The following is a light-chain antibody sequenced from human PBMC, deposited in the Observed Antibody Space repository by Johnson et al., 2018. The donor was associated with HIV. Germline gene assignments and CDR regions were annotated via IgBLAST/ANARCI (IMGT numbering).Light chain of an antibody. V-gene: IGLV1-51*01. J-gene: IGLJ1*01. Sequence: QSVLTQPPSVSAAPGQKVTISCSGSSSNIGNNYVSWYQQLPGTAPKLLIYDNNKRPSEIPDRFSGSKSGTSATLGITGLQTGDEADYYCGTWDGSLSAGVFGTGTKVTVL. CDR1: SSNIGNNY. CDR3: GTWDGSLSAGV. CDR2: DNN.